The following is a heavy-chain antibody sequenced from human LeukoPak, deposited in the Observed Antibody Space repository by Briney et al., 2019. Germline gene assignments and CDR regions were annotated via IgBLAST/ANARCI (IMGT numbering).Heavy chain of an antibody. V-gene: IGHV3-23*01. CDR2: ISGSGGST. J-gene: IGHJ4*02. CDR3: ATAPRAYGGSYLDY. D-gene: IGHD1-26*01. Sequence: QSGGSLRLSCAASGFTFSSYAMTWVRQAPGKGLEWVSAISGSGGSTYYADSVKGRFTISRDNSKNTLYLQMNSLRAEDTAVYYCATAPRAYGGSYLDYWGQGTLVTVSS. CDR1: GFTFSSYA.